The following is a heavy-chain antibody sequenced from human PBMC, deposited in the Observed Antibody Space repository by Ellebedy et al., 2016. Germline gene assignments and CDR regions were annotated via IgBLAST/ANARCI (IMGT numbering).Heavy chain of an antibody. CDR1: GFTFSRFD. Sequence: GGSLRLXXAASGFTFSRFDIHWVRQAPGKGLEWVAAISNDGNDENYGASVKGRFSISRDNSKNRVYLQMSSLRVEDTAVYSCARVRSPDYSTNYDLDVWGQGTTVTVSS. J-gene: IGHJ6*02. V-gene: IGHV3-30*03. CDR2: ISNDGNDE. D-gene: IGHD3-22*01. CDR3: ARVRSPDYSTNYDLDV.